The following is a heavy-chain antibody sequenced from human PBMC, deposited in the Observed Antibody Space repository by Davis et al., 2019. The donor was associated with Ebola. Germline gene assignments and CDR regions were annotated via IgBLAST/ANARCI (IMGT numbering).Heavy chain of an antibody. Sequence: GESLKLPCGCPGFTFEDYAMYRVRQVPGKGLEWVSSITWNSGKIAYSDSVKGRFTVSRENAKNSLFLQMNSLRPEDTALYYCASGTVATLEAYFDHWGQGALVTVS. CDR3: ASGTVATLEAYFDH. J-gene: IGHJ4*02. CDR1: GFTFEDYA. CDR2: ITWNSGKI. V-gene: IGHV3-9*01. D-gene: IGHD5-12*01.